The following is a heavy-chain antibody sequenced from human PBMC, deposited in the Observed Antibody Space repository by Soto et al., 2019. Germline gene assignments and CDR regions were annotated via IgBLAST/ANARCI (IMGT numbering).Heavy chain of an antibody. CDR2: FYYTGTT. J-gene: IGHJ4*02. Sequence: PSETLSLTCSVSGGSIGSSSYYFGWIRQPPGKGLEWIGGFYYTGTTNYNSSLKSRVTISADKSQNQFSLRLSSVTAADTAVYYCARSVNYYDSSGLDYWGQGTLVTVSS. D-gene: IGHD3-22*01. CDR3: ARSVNYYDSSGLDY. V-gene: IGHV4-39*01. CDR1: GGSIGSSSYY.